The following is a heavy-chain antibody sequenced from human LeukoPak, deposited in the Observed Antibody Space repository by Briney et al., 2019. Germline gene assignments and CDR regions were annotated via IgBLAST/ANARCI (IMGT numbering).Heavy chain of an antibody. V-gene: IGHV3-9*01. Sequence: PGGSLRLSCAASGFTLDDYAMHWVRQAPGKGLEWVSGISWNGGSIDYADSVKGRFTISRDNSKNTLYLQLNSLRAEDTAIYYCAKDLTYYYDSTGYYFDYWGQGTLVTVSS. CDR1: GFTLDDYA. D-gene: IGHD3-22*01. CDR2: ISWNGGSI. J-gene: IGHJ4*02. CDR3: AKDLTYYYDSTGYYFDY.